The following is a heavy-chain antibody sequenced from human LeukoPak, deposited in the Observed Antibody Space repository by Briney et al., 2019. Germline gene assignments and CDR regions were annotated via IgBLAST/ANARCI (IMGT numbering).Heavy chain of an antibody. D-gene: IGHD1-1*01. CDR3: ARATWTNFYFDY. CDR2: VYGSGSI. V-gene: IGHV4-59*08. CDR1: GGSISGYY. J-gene: IGHJ4*02. Sequence: TSETLSLTCIVSGGSISGYYWGWIRQPPGKGLEWIGYVYGSGSINYNPSLRSRVTISEDTSNNQFSLKVTSVTAADTAVYYCARATWTNFYFDYWGQGALVTVSS.